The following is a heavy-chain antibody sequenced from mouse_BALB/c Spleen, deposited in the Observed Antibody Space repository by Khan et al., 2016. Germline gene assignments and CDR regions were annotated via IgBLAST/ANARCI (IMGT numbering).Heavy chain of an antibody. D-gene: IGHD1-2*01. CDR1: GYSITSGYY. CDR3: AREDYYGYYFDY. CDR2: ISYDGSN. J-gene: IGHJ2*01. V-gene: IGHV3-6*02. Sequence: EVQLVESGPGLVKPSQSLSLTCPVTGYSITSGYYWNWIRQFPGNKLEWMGYISYDGSNNYNPSLKNRIPITRDTSKNQFFLKLNSVTTEDTATYFCAREDYYGYYFDYWGQGTTLTVSS.